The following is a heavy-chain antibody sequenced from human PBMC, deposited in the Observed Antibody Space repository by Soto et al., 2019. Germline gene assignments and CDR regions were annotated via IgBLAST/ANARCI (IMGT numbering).Heavy chain of an antibody. Sequence: EVQLVESGGGLVQPGGSLRLSCSASGFTFSSYGMNWVRQAPGKALEYISAISSNGGSTYYADSVKGRFTISRDTSKNTLYLQMSSLRTEDTAMYYCMKEAVDSTVYFAYWGQGTLFTVSS. V-gene: IGHV3-64D*08. CDR3: MKEAVDSTVYFAY. CDR2: ISSNGGST. J-gene: IGHJ4*02. D-gene: IGHD6-19*01. CDR1: GFTFSSYG.